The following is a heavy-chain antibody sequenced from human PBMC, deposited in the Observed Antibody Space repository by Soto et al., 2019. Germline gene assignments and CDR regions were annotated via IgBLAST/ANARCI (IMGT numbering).Heavy chain of an antibody. D-gene: IGHD2-2*01. V-gene: IGHV4-34*01. CDR2: INQSGST. CDR3: ARGSTYCSSTSCYPVGMDV. CDR1: GGSFSGYY. Sequence: QVQLQQWGAGLLKPSETLSLTCAVYGGSFSGYYWSWIRQPPGKWLEWIGEINQSGSTNYNPSLKSRVTISVDTAKHQFSLKLSSVTAAATAVYYCARGSTYCSSTSCYPVGMDVWGQGTTVTVSS. J-gene: IGHJ6*02.